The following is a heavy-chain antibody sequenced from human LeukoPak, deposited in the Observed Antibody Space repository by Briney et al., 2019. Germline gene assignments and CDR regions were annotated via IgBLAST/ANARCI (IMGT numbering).Heavy chain of an antibody. CDR1: GFTFSTYA. Sequence: GSLRLSCAASGFTFSTYAMAWVRQAPGKGLEWIGYIYYSGSTNYNPSLKSRVTISVDTSKNQFSLKLSSVTAADTAVYYCAGLIVTGGFDPWGQGTLVTVSS. J-gene: IGHJ5*02. CDR2: IYYSGST. CDR3: AGLIVTGGFDP. V-gene: IGHV4-59*08. D-gene: IGHD1-14*01.